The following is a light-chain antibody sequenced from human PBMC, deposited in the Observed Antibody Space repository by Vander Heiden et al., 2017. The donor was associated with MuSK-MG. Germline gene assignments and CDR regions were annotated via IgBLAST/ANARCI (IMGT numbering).Light chain of an antibody. V-gene: IGKV1-33*01. CDR1: QDISNY. CDR3: QQYDKRPCCKMFT. CDR2: DAS. Sequence: DIQMTQSPSSLSASVGDRVTITCQASQDISNYLNWYQQKPGKAPKLLIYDASNLETGVPSRFSGSGSGTAFNFTISSLQPEERATYYCQQYDKRPCCKMFTFGHGTKVDIK. J-gene: IGKJ3*01.